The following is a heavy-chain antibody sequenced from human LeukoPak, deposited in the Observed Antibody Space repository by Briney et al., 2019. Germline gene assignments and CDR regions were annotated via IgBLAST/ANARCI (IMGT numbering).Heavy chain of an antibody. D-gene: IGHD2-2*01. CDR2: IFYSGST. V-gene: IGHV4-59*11. CDR3: ASLSAYCSSTSCYDY. J-gene: IGHJ4*02. Sequence: SETLSLTCTVSGGSISSHYWSWIRQPPGKGLEWIGYIFYSGSTNYNPSLKSRVTISIDTSKNQFSLKLSSVTAADTAVYYCASLSAYCSSTSCYDYWGQGTLVTVSS. CDR1: GGSISSHY.